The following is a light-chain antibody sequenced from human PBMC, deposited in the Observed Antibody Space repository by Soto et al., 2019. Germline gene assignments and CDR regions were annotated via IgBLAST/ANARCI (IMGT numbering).Light chain of an antibody. CDR3: SSYTTSSTPYV. CDR1: SSDVGGSNY. J-gene: IGLJ1*01. V-gene: IGLV2-14*03. CDR2: DVT. Sequence: QSVLTQPASVSGSPGQSISISCTGTSSDVGGSNYVSWYQHHPGKAPKLLIYDVTSRPSGISTRFSGSKSGNTASLTISGLQAEDEADYFCSSYTTSSTPYVFGTGTKVTVL.